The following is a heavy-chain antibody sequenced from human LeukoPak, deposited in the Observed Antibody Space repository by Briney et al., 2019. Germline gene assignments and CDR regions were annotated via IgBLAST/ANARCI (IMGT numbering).Heavy chain of an antibody. D-gene: IGHD2-15*01. V-gene: IGHV3-23*01. Sequence: GGSLTLSCTVSGFTFSSYAMICVRQAPGKGLEWVSAISGSDGSTYYADSVKGRFTISRDNSKNTLYLQMNSLRAEDTAVYYCAKVVAATASYYGMDVWGQGTTVTVSS. CDR3: AKVVAATASYYGMDV. CDR1: GFTFSSYA. J-gene: IGHJ6*02. CDR2: ISGSDGST.